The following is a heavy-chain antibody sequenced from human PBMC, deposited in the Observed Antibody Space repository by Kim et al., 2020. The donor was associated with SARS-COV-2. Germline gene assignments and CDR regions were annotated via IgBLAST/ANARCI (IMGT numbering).Heavy chain of an antibody. J-gene: IGHJ4*02. V-gene: IGHV3-23*01. D-gene: IGHD1-7*01. Sequence: DSVKRRFTISRDNSKNTLYLQMNSLRAEDTAVYYCAKNSGPGTTSFAFDYWGQGTLVTVSS. CDR3: AKNSGPGTTSFAFDY.